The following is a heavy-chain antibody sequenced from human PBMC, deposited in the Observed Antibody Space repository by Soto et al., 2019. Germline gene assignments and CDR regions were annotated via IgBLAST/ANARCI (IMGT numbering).Heavy chain of an antibody. CDR1: GFTFSSYG. CDR3: AKDQGGYYYPHYYYYGMDV. Sequence: PGGSLRLSCAASGFTFSSYGMHWVRQAPGKGLEWVAVISYDGSNKYYADSVKGRFTISRDNSKNTLYLQMNSLRAEDTAVYYCAKDQGGYYYPHYYYYGMDVWGQGTTVTVSS. D-gene: IGHD3-22*01. V-gene: IGHV3-30*18. J-gene: IGHJ6*02. CDR2: ISYDGSNK.